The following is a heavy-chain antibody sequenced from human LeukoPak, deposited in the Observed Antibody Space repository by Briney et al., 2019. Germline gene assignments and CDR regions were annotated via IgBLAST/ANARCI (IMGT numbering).Heavy chain of an antibody. CDR3: AREWDLEAAYDSSGYYHNYFDY. CDR1: GGTFSSYA. J-gene: IGHJ4*02. V-gene: IGHV1-69*10. D-gene: IGHD3-22*01. CDR2: IIPILGIA. Sequence: ASVKVSCKASGGTFSSYAISWVRQAPGQGLEWMGGIIPILGIANYAQKFQGRVTITADKSTSTAYMELSSLRSEDTAVYYCAREWDLEAAYDSSGYYHNYFDYWGQGTLVTVSS.